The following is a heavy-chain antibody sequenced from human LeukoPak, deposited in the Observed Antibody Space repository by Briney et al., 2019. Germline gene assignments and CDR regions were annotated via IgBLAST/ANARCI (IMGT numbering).Heavy chain of an antibody. CDR3: ATEVAPSDHYYYYGMDV. D-gene: IGHD5-12*01. V-gene: IGHV4-59*01. Sequence: SETLSLTCTVSGGSISAYYWSWIRQPPGKGLEWIGYINYSGNTNYNPSLKSRVTISVDTSKNQFSLKLSSVTAADTAVYYCATEVAPSDHYYYYGMDVWGQGTTVTVSS. CDR1: GGSISAYY. CDR2: INYSGNT. J-gene: IGHJ6*02.